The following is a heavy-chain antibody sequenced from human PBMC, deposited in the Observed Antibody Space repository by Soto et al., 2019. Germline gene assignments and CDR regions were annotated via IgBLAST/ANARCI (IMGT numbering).Heavy chain of an antibody. J-gene: IGHJ4*02. V-gene: IGHV4-39*01. D-gene: IGHD6-19*01. CDR3: ARQTWSVAAPFDY. CDR2: IYYSGTT. Sequence: SETLSLTCDISGGFIDNSHYYWGWIRQPPGKGLEWIGTIYYSGTTYYNPSLKSRVTISVDTSKNQFSLKLNSVTAADTAVYFCARQTWSVAAPFDYWGQGTLVTVSS. CDR1: GGFIDNSHYY.